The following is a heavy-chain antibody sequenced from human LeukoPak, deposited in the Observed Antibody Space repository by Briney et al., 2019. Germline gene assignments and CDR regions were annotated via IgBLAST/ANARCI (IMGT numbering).Heavy chain of an antibody. V-gene: IGHV1-3*04. CDR2: INTGNGNT. Sequence: ASVKVSCKASGYTFTSYAMHWVRQAPGQRLEWMGWINTGNGNTKSSRKFQGRVTITKDTSATTTYMELSSLTSEDTAVYYCARERAVGATTSWFDPWGQGTLVTVSS. D-gene: IGHD1-26*01. CDR1: GYTFTSYA. J-gene: IGHJ5*02. CDR3: ARERAVGATTSWFDP.